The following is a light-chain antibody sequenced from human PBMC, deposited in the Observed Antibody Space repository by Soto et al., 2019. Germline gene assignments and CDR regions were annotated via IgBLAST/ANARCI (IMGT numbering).Light chain of an antibody. Sequence: QSALTQPASVSGSPGQSITISCTGTDSDVGTYNFVSWYQLHPGKAPTLMIYEVTKRPSGVSNRFSGSKSGNTASLTISGLQAEDEADYFCNSYAAATSYVFGTRTKLTVL. CDR1: DSDVGTYNF. J-gene: IGLJ1*01. V-gene: IGLV2-23*02. CDR3: NSYAAATSYV. CDR2: EVT.